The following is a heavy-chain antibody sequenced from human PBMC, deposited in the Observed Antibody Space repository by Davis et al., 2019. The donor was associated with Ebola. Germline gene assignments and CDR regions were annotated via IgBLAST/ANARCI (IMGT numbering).Heavy chain of an antibody. V-gene: IGHV3-66*01. Sequence: GESLKISCTASGFTVSRDHMSWVRQAPGKGLEWVSVLYRGSPTHYADSVKGRFTISRDNSKNTLFLQMNSLRAGDTAVYYCASLYCSRGTCHFDSWGQGVLVTVSS. CDR1: GFTVSRDH. D-gene: IGHD2-15*01. CDR3: ASLYCSRGTCHFDS. J-gene: IGHJ5*01. CDR2: LYRGSPT.